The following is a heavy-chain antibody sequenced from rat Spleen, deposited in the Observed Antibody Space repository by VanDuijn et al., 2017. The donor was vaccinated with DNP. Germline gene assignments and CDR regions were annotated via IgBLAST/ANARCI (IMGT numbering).Heavy chain of an antibody. J-gene: IGHJ4*01. Sequence: EVQLVESGGGLVQPGRSLKLSCAVSGITFSDHNMAWIRQAPGKGLEWVASITDAGGSTYYPDSVKGRFTISRDNAKSTLYLQMSKLGSEDTAIYYCVREDKGVDAWGQGTSVTVSS. CDR2: ITDAGGST. D-gene: IGHD2-2*01. V-gene: IGHV5-31*01. CDR3: VREDKGVDA. CDR1: GITFSDHN.